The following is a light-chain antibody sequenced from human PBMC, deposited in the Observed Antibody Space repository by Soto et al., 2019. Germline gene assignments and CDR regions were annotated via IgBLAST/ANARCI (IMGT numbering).Light chain of an antibody. Sequence: EIVMTQSPATLSVSPGERATLSCKASQSVSSNLAWYQQKPGQAPRLLIYGASTRATGIPARFSGSGSGTEFTLTISSLQSEDFAVYYSQQYNNWPPLVTFGGGTKVDIK. CDR2: GAS. CDR1: QSVSSN. CDR3: QQYNNWPPLVT. J-gene: IGKJ4*01. V-gene: IGKV3-15*01.